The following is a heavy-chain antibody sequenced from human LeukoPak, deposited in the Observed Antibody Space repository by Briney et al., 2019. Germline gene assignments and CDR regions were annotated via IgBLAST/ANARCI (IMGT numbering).Heavy chain of an antibody. V-gene: IGHV3-11*04. CDR3: ARDDTHYYDILTGYYKY. CDR2: ISSSGSTI. D-gene: IGHD3-9*01. CDR1: GFTFSDYY. Sequence: PGGSLRLSCAASGFTFSDYYMSWIRQAPGKGLEWVSYISSSGSTIYYADSVKGRFTISRGNAKNPLYLQMNSLRAEDTAVYYCARDDTHYYDILTGYYKYWGQGTLVTVSS. J-gene: IGHJ4*02.